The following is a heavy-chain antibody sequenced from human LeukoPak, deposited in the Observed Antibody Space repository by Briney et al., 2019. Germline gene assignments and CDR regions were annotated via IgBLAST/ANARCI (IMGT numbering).Heavy chain of an antibody. J-gene: IGHJ5*02. CDR1: GYTFTSYD. CDR3: ARDRVTAMVASWFDP. Sequence: ASVKVSCKASGYTFTSYDINWVRQATGQGLEWMGWMNPNSGNTGYAQKFQGRVTMTRNTSISTAYMELRSLRSDDTAVYYCARDRVTAMVASWFDPWGQGTLVTVSS. V-gene: IGHV1-8*01. CDR2: MNPNSGNT. D-gene: IGHD5-18*01.